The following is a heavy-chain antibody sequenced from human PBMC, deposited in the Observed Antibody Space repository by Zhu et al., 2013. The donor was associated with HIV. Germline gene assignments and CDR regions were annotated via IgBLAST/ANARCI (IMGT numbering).Heavy chain of an antibody. Sequence: QVQLQQWGAGLLKPSETLSLTCAVYGGSFSGYYWSWIRQPPGKGLEWIGEINHSGSTNYNPSLKSRVTISVDTSKNQFSLKLSSVTAADTAVYYCARLYAVAGLIDYWGQGTLVTVSS. CDR3: ARLYAVAGLIDY. D-gene: IGHD6-19*01. J-gene: IGHJ4*02. V-gene: IGHV4-34*01. CDR2: INHSGST. CDR1: GGSFSGYY.